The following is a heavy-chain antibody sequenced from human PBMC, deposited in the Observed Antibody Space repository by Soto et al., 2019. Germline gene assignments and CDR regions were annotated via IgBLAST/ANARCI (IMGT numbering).Heavy chain of an antibody. CDR3: ARDKISGLFGY. J-gene: IGHJ4*02. CDR1: GGSFSGYY. CDR2: INHSGSS. Sequence: QVQLQQWGAGLLKPSETLSLTCAVYGGSFSGYYWTWIRQPPGTGLEWIGEINHSGSSNYNPSLKRRVTISVDTSENQFSLKLTSVTAADTAVYYCARDKISGLFGYWGQGTLVTVSS. V-gene: IGHV4-34*01.